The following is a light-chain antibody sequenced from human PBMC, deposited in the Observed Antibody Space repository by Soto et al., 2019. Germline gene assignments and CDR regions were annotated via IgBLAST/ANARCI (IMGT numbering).Light chain of an antibody. Sequence: DVQMTQSPSSLSASVGDRVTITCRASRDISSSLAWYQQKPGKVPKLLIYAASTLHAGVQSRFSGIGSGSFCTLTINSLQPEDVPTYYCQKYNSGPNSFARGTRLEI. V-gene: IGKV1-27*01. CDR2: AAS. CDR1: RDISSS. J-gene: IGKJ2*01. CDR3: QKYNSGPNS.